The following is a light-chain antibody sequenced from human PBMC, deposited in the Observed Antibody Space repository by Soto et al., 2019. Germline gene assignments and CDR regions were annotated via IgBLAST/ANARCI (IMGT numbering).Light chain of an antibody. CDR2: AAS. V-gene: IGKV1-39*01. CDR1: LTISSY. Sequence: DIQMTQSPSSLSAFVGDRVTITCRASLTISSYLNWYQQKSGKAPKLLISAASSLESGVPPRFSGSGSGTDFTLTISSLQSEDFATYYCQQSYITPRNFGPGTKVDIK. CDR3: QQSYITPRN. J-gene: IGKJ3*01.